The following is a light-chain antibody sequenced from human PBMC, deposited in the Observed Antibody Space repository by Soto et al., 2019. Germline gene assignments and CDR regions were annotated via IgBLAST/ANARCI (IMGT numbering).Light chain of an antibody. CDR2: GAS. CDR1: QSVDSKY. J-gene: IGKJ5*01. CDR3: QQYGRSPPSIT. Sequence: EIVLTQSPGTLSLSPGERATLSCRASQSVDSKYLAWYQQKPGQAPRLLIYGASSRATGLPARFSGSGSGTDFTLTISRLEPEDFAVYYCQQYGRSPPSITFGQGTRLEIK. V-gene: IGKV3-20*01.